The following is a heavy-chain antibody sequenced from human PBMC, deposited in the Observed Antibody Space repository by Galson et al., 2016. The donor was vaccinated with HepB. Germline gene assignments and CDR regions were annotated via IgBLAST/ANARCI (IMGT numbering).Heavy chain of an antibody. D-gene: IGHD6-13*01. V-gene: IGHV3-30-3*01. CDR3: ARDQWGYSSPAPSDL. CDR2: ISYDGSNK. J-gene: IGHJ2*01. CDR1: GFTFSSYA. Sequence: SLRLSCAASGFTFSSYAMHWVRQAPGKGLEWVAVISYDGSNKYYADSVKGRFTISRDNSKNTLYLQMNSLRAEDTAVYYCARDQWGYSSPAPSDLWGRGTPVTVSS.